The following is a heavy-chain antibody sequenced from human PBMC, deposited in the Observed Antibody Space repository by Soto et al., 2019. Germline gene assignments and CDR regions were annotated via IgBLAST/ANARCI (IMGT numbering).Heavy chain of an antibody. CDR3: ARSVRGSGSSNFDY. V-gene: IGHV1-3*01. CDR1: GYTFTSYA. CDR2: INAGNGNT. Sequence: ASLKVSCKASGYTFTSYAMHWVRQAPGQRLEWMGWINAGNGNTKYSQKFQGRVTITRDTSASTAYMELSSLRSEDTAVYYCARSVRGSGSSNFDYWGQGTLVTVSS. D-gene: IGHD3-10*01. J-gene: IGHJ4*02.